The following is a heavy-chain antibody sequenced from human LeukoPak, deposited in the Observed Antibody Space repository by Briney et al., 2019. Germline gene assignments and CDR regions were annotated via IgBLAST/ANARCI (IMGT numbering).Heavy chain of an antibody. CDR3: WRRFSSSWGHNWFDP. CDR1: GYTFTSYG. Sequence: AAVKVSCKASGYTFTSYGISWVRQAAGQGLEWMGWISAYNGNTNYAQKLQGRVTMTTDTSTSTAYMELWSLISDDTAVYYCWRRFSSSWGHNWFDPWGQGTLVTVSS. J-gene: IGHJ5*02. V-gene: IGHV1-18*01. CDR2: ISAYNGNT. D-gene: IGHD6-13*01.